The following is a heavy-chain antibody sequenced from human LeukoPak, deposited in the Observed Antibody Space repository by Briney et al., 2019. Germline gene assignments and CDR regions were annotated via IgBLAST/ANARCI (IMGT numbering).Heavy chain of an antibody. CDR1: GGSISSYY. CDR3: ARDGDYGDYVDY. CDR2: IYTSGST. J-gene: IGHJ4*02. V-gene: IGHV4-4*07. Sequence: SETPSLTCTVSGGSISSYYWSWIRQPAGKGLEWIGRIYTSGSTNYNPSLKSRVTMSVDTSKNQFSLKLSSVTAADTAVYYCARDGDYGDYVDYWGQGTLVTVSS. D-gene: IGHD4-17*01.